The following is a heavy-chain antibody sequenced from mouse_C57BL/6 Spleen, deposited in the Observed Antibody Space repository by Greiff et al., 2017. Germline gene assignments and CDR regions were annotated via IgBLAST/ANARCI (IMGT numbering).Heavy chain of an antibody. Sequence: EVHLVESGPGLVKPSQSLSLTCSVTGYSITSGYYWNWIRQFPGNKLEWMGYISYDGSNNYNPSLKNRISITRDTSKNQFFLKLNSVTTEDTATYYCARESNYGAWFAYWGQGTLVTVSA. V-gene: IGHV3-6*01. D-gene: IGHD2-5*01. CDR2: ISYDGSN. CDR1: GYSITSGYY. J-gene: IGHJ3*01. CDR3: ARESNYGAWFAY.